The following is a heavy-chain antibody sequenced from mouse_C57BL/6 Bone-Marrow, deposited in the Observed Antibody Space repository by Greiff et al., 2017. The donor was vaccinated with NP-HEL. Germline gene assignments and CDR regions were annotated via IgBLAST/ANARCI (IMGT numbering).Heavy chain of an antibody. Sequence: QVQLKQSGAELVKPGASVKLSCKASGYTFTSYWMQWVKQRPGQGLEWIGEIDPSDSYTNYNQKFKGKATLTVDTSSSTAYMQLSSLTSEDSAVYYCAGIMDYWGQGTSVTVSS. J-gene: IGHJ4*01. V-gene: IGHV1-50*01. CDR3: AGIMDY. CDR2: IDPSDSYT. CDR1: GYTFTSYW.